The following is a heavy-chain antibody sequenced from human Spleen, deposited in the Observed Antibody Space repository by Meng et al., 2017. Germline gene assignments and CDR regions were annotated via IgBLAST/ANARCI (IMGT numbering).Heavy chain of an antibody. D-gene: IGHD6-19*01. CDR3: ARSARFIAVAGNLDH. CDR1: GYTFTNYG. Sequence: ASVKVSCKASGYTFTNYGISWVRQAPGQGLEWMGRISANNGNTHYAQKFQDRVTTTTDTSTSTAYMELRSLRSDDTAVYYCARSARFIAVAGNLDHWGQGTLVTVSS. J-gene: IGHJ4*02. V-gene: IGHV1-18*01. CDR2: ISANNGNT.